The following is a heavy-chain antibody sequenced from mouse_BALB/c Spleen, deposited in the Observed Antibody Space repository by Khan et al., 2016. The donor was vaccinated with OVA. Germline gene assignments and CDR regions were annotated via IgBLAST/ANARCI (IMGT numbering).Heavy chain of an antibody. Sequence: VQLQQSGAELARPGASVKLSCKASGYTFTDYYINWVKQRTGQGLEWIGEISPGSGDTYYNEKFKGKATLTADKSSTTAYMQRSSRTSEASAVYFGARRNYFGYTFAYWGQGTLVTVSA. V-gene: IGHV1-77*01. D-gene: IGHD1-2*01. CDR2: ISPGSGDT. J-gene: IGHJ3*01. CDR1: GYTFTDYY. CDR3: ARRNYFGYTFAY.